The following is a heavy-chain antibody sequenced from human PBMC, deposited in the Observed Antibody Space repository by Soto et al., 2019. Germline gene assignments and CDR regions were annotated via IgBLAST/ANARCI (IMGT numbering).Heavy chain of an antibody. D-gene: IGHD6-6*01. J-gene: IGHJ5*02. Sequence: SVKVPCKASGGTFSSYAISWVRQAPGQGLEWMGGIIPIFGTANYAQKFQGRVTITADESTSTAYMELSSLRSEDTAVYYCARDRGSRIAARPRWFDPWGQGTLVTVSS. CDR2: IIPIFGTA. CDR1: GGTFSSYA. CDR3: ARDRGSRIAARPRWFDP. V-gene: IGHV1-69*13.